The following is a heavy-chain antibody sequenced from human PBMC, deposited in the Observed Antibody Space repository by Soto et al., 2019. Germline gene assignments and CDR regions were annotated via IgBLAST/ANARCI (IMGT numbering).Heavy chain of an antibody. J-gene: IGHJ1*01. CDR3: AREWDYYDSSGFNAEYFQH. D-gene: IGHD3-22*01. CDR2: IIPIFGTA. V-gene: IGHV1-69*13. Sequence: SVKVSCKASEGTFNSYAIAWVRQAPGQGLEWMGGIIPIFGTANYAQKFQGRVTITADESTSTAYMELSSLRSEDTAVYYCAREWDYYDSSGFNAEYFQHWGQGTLVTVSS. CDR1: EGTFNSYA.